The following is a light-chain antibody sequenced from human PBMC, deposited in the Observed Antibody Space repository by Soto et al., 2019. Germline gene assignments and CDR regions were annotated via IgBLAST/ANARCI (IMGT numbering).Light chain of an antibody. CDR1: SSDVGKYNY. CDR2: DVS. J-gene: IGLJ3*02. CDR3: SSYTTSYTGV. V-gene: IGLV2-14*03. Sequence: QSVLTQPASVSGSPGQSITISCTGTSSDVGKYNYVSWFQQHPGKAPKLMIFDVSNRPSGVSNRFSGSKSGNTASLTISGLQAEDEADYYCSSYTTSYTGVFGGGTQLTVL.